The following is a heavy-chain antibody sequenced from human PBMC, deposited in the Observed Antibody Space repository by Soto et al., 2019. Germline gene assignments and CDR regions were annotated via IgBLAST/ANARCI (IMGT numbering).Heavy chain of an antibody. CDR3: TVWGSGNDFGAA. CDR1: GFTFSDYC. J-gene: IGHJ4*02. D-gene: IGHD3-10*01. V-gene: IGHV3-72*01. CDR2: SKNKADSYTT. Sequence: EVQLVESGGGLVQPGGSLRLSCAASGFTFSDYCLDWVRQAPGKGLGWVGRSKNKADSYTTEYAASVKGRFTISRDGSKNSLFLQMNSLKTEDTAVYYCTVWGSGNDFGAAWGQGILVTVSS.